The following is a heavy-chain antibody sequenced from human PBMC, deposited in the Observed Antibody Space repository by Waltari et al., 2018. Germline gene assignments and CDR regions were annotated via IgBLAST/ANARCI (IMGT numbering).Heavy chain of an antibody. CDR3: ARTALLGAPNYSAMDV. J-gene: IGHJ6*02. D-gene: IGHD1-26*01. Sequence: QVQLQESGPGLVKPSETLSLTCTVSGGSLTTYYWSWIRQSPGKGLEWIGYIYHTGSTLYNPSFKSLVPISVDTSKDQFSLKLTSVTAADTAVFFCARTALLGAPNYSAMDVWGQGITITVSS. V-gene: IGHV4-59*08. CDR1: GGSLTTYY. CDR2: IYHTGST.